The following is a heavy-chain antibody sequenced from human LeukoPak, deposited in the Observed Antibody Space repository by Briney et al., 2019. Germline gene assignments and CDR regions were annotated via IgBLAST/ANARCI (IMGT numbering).Heavy chain of an antibody. CDR3: AKSGYNRFDY. J-gene: IGHJ4*02. V-gene: IGHV3-23*01. CDR2: ISGSDSST. Sequence: GGSLRLSCAASGFIFSDYYMSWVRQAPGKGLEWVSTISGSDSSTHYADSVKGRFTISRDNSKNTLYLQMNSLRADDTAVYYCAKSGYNRFDYWGQGTLVTVSS. D-gene: IGHD5-24*01. CDR1: GFIFSDYY.